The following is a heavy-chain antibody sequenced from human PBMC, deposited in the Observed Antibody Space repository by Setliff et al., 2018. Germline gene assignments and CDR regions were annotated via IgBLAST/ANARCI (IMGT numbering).Heavy chain of an antibody. J-gene: IGHJ4*02. CDR1: GFTYNNCW. V-gene: IGHV3-7*01. D-gene: IGHD1-1*01. Sequence: GGSLRLSCGASGFTYNNCWVSWVRQAPGKGLGWLASINPDGSEKYYVDSVKGRFTISRDNAKNSLSLQMNSLRTEDTAVYYCARDGHNVYYFGYWGLGTLVTVSS. CDR3: ARDGHNVYYFGY. CDR2: INPDGSEK.